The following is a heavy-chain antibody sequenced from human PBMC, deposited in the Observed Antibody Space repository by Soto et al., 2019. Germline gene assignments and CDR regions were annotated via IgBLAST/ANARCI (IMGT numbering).Heavy chain of an antibody. J-gene: IGHJ5*02. CDR3: ARDFVDWPRSWFDP. CDR1: GFTFSSYS. CDR2: ISSSSSYI. Sequence: EVQLVESGGGLVKPGGSLRLSCAASGFTFSSYSMNWVRQAPGKGLEWVSSISSSSSYIYYTDSVKGRFTISRDNAKNSLYLQMNSLRAEDTAVYYCARDFVDWPRSWFDPWGQGTLVTVSS. V-gene: IGHV3-21*01. D-gene: IGHD3-9*01.